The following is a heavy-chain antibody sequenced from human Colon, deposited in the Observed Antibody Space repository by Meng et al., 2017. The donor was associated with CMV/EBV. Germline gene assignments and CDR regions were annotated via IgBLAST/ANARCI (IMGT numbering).Heavy chain of an antibody. J-gene: IGHJ4*02. V-gene: IGHV4-34*02. Sequence: QVQLQQWGAGLLESSETLSLTCAVYDGSSSGYYFSWVRQPPGKGLEWIGEIHPSGSTSYNASLNSRVTLSLDTSKDQFSLKLNSVTAADTAVYFCARGDDTAKTGRSWGQGILVTVSS. CDR1: DGSSSGYY. D-gene: IGHD5-18*01. CDR3: ARGDDTAKTGRS. CDR2: IHPSGST.